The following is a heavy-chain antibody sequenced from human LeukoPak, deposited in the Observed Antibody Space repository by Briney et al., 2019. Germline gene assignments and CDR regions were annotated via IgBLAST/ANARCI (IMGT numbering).Heavy chain of an antibody. CDR1: GFTFSSYS. CDR3: VRDQADSSGYYYVSYYYYYMDV. Sequence: PGGSLRLSCAASGFTFSSYSMNWVRQAPGKGLEWVSSISSSSSYIYYADSVKGRFTISRDNAKNSLYLQMNSLRAEDTAVYYCVRDQADSSGYYYVSYYYYYMDVWGKGTTVTVSS. CDR2: ISSSSSYI. D-gene: IGHD3-22*01. V-gene: IGHV3-21*01. J-gene: IGHJ6*03.